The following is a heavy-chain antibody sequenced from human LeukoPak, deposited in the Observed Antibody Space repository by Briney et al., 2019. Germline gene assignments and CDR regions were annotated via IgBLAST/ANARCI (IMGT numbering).Heavy chain of an antibody. Sequence: SETLSLTCTVSGGSISSYYWSWIRQPPGKGLEWIGYIYYSGSTNYNPSLKSRVTISVDTSKNQFSLKLSSVTAADTAVYYCARTLNWGFVWFDPWGQGTLVTVSS. CDR2: IYYSGST. D-gene: IGHD7-27*01. V-gene: IGHV4-59*01. J-gene: IGHJ5*02. CDR3: ARTLNWGFVWFDP. CDR1: GGSISSYY.